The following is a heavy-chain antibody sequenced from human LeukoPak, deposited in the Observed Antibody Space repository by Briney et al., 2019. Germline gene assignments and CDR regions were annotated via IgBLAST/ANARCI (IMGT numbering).Heavy chain of an antibody. J-gene: IGHJ4*02. V-gene: IGHV3-30*02. D-gene: IGHD1-1*01. CDR1: GFTFSAYG. CDR2: IRYDGTNQ. Sequence: PGGSLRLSCAASGFTFSAYGMHWVRQAPGKGLEWVGVIRYDGTNQYYADSVRGRFTISRDNSKNTLYLQMNSLRAEDTAVYYCAKWGTYFDYWGQGTLVTVSS. CDR3: AKWGTYFDY.